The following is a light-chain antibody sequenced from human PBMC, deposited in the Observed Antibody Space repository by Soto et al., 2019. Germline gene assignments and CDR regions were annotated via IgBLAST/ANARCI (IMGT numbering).Light chain of an antibody. CDR2: GAY. Sequence: EIVMTQSPATVSVSPGERATLSCRASQNVNSNLAWYQQKPGQPPRLLIYGAYTRATGVPARFSGSGSGTEFTLTINSLQSEDFAVYYCQQYGSSPITFGQGTRLEIK. J-gene: IGKJ5*01. CDR1: QNVNSN. CDR3: QQYGSSPIT. V-gene: IGKV3-15*01.